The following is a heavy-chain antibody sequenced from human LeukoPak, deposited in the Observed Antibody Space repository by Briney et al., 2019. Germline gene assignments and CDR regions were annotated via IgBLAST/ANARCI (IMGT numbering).Heavy chain of an antibody. CDR1: GFTFGDTW. V-gene: IGHV3-7*03. CDR3: ATSYDMGWLIGY. J-gene: IGHJ4*02. Sequence: GGSLGLSCAASGFTFGDTWMNWVRQVPGQGLEWVANIKQDGSDKFYVASVKGRFTISRDNGKSSLYLQMNSLRAEDTALYYCATSYDMGWLIGYWGQGTLVTVSS. CDR2: IKQDGSDK. D-gene: IGHD3/OR15-3a*01.